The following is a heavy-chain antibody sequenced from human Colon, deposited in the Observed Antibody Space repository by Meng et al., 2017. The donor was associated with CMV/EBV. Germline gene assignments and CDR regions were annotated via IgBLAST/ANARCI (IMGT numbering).Heavy chain of an antibody. V-gene: IGHV3-15*01. CDR2: IKSKTDGGTT. CDR3: TTEGQHGGTPGDY. D-gene: IGHD4-23*01. CDR1: GFTFSNAW. J-gene: IGHJ4*02. Sequence: GESLKISCAASGFTFSNAWMSWVRQAPGKGLEWVGRIKSKTDGGTTDYAAPVKGRFTISRDDSKNTLYLQMNSLKTEDTAVYYCTTEGQHGGTPGDYWGQGTLVTVSS.